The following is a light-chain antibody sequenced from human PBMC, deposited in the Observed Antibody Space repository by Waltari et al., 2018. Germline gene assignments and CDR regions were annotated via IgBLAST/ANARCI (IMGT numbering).Light chain of an antibody. CDR3: QQRRNWPLT. J-gene: IGKJ4*01. CDR2: DTS. CDR1: QSVTNY. Sequence: IVFTQSPAILSLSPGARASLTCMASQSVTNYLAWYQQKTGQAPRLLIYDTSNRATGIPARFSGSVFATDFTLTISSLEPDDVAVYYCQQRRNWPLTFGGGTKVEI. V-gene: IGKV3-11*01.